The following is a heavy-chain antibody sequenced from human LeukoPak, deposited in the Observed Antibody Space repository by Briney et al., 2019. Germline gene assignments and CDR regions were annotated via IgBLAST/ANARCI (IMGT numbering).Heavy chain of an antibody. CDR2: ISTSGSAI. J-gene: IGHJ5*02. V-gene: IGHV3-48*01. CDR3: ARGPPLFDP. CDR1: GFTFSSYW. Sequence: GGSLRLSCAASGFTFSSYWMSWVRQAPGKGLEWISYISTSGSAIYYADSVKGRFTISRDNAKNSLYLQMSSLRAEDTAVYYCARGPPLFDPWGQGTLVTVSS.